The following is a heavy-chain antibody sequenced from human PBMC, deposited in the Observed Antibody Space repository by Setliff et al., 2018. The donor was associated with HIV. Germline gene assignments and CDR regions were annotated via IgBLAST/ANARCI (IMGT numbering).Heavy chain of an antibody. CDR1: GGSISSSSYY. V-gene: IGHV4-39*01. J-gene: IGHJ5*02. CDR3: ARYRYYYDSSGYGRWFDP. D-gene: IGHD3-22*01. Sequence: KFSETLSLTCTVSGGSISSSSYYWGWIRQPPGKGLEWIGNIYYSGSTYYNPSLKSRVTISVDTSENQFSLRLNSVTAADTAVYYCARYRYYYDSSGYGRWFDPWGQGTLVTVSS. CDR2: IYYSGST.